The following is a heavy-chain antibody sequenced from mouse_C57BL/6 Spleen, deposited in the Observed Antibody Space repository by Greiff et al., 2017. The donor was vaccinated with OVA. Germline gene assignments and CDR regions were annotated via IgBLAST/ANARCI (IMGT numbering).Heavy chain of an antibody. CDR3: VKHEPVLFAY. CDR1: GFSFNTYA. V-gene: IGHV10-1*01. CDR2: IRSKSNNYAT. Sequence: EVKLMESGGGLVQPKGSLKLSCAASGFSFNTYAMNWVRQAPGQGLEWVARIRSKSNNYATYYADSVKARLTISSDDSELMLYLQMNDLKTEDTAMNYCVKHEPVLFAYWGQGTLVTVSA. J-gene: IGHJ3*01.